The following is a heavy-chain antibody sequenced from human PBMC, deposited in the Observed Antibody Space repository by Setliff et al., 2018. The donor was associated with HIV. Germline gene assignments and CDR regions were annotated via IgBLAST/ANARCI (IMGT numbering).Heavy chain of an antibody. CDR3: ARHRDPPGTSWIYYYYYMDL. CDR2: IFHSGAT. D-gene: IGHD6-13*01. J-gene: IGHJ6*03. V-gene: IGHV4-38-2*01. CDR1: GHSISSGYH. Sequence: SETLSLTCAVSGHSISSGYHWGWIRQPPGKGLEWIGSIFHSGATYYNPSLSSRLTISVDTSKNHVSLRLSSVTAADTGVYYCARHRDPPGTSWIYYYYYMDLWGEGTTVTVSS.